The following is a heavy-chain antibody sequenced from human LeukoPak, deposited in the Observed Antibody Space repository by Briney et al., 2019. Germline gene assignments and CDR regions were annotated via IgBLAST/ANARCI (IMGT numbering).Heavy chain of an antibody. Sequence: GGSLRLSCEASGFTFNTYSMNWARQAPGKGLEWVSAISGSGGSTYYADSVKGRFTISRDNSKNTLYLQMNSLRAEDTAVYYCGATVTGRFDYWGQGTLVTVSS. CDR2: ISGSGGST. CDR1: GFTFNTYS. J-gene: IGHJ4*02. D-gene: IGHD4-17*01. V-gene: IGHV3-23*01. CDR3: GATVTGRFDY.